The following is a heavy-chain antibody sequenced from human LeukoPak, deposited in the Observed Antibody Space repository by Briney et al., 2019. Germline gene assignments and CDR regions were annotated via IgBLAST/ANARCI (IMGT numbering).Heavy chain of an antibody. V-gene: IGHV3-21*01. J-gene: IGHJ4*02. Sequence: GGSLRLSCAASGFIFSDYSMKWIRQALGKGLEWVSSISSSSTYISYAGSLKGRSTISRDNAMNSLFLQINSVRVEDTAVYYCVRERFHGSGAPKFDLWGQGTLLIVSS. CDR3: VRERFHGSGAPKFDL. D-gene: IGHD3-10*01. CDR1: GFIFSDYS. CDR2: ISSSSTYI.